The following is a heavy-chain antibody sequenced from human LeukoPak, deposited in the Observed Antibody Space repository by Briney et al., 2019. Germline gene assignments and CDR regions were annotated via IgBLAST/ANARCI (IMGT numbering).Heavy chain of an antibody. D-gene: IGHD6-13*01. Sequence: GGSLRLSCAASGFTFSSYWMSWVRRAPGKGLEWVASIKEYGSEKYYVDSVKGRFTISRDNPKNSLYLQMNSLRAEDTAVYYCARDRGWTAAAGRRTYFDYWGQGTLVTVSS. J-gene: IGHJ4*02. CDR3: ARDRGWTAAAGRRTYFDY. CDR1: GFTFSSYW. CDR2: IKEYGSEK. V-gene: IGHV3-7*01.